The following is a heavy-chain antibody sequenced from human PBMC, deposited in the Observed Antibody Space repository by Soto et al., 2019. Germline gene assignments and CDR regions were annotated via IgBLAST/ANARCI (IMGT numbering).Heavy chain of an antibody. J-gene: IGHJ3*02. D-gene: IGHD3-3*01. CDR2: MNPNSGNT. CDR3: VRGTLAYHDLWRGYYPGANDAFDI. V-gene: IGHV1-8*01. Sequence: ASVKVSCKASGYTFTSYDINWVRQATGQGLEWMGWMNPNSGNTGYAQKFQGRVTMTRNTSISTAYMELRSLRSEDTAVYYRVRGTLAYHDLWRGYYPGANDAFDIWCQATMVNVS. CDR1: GYTFTSYD.